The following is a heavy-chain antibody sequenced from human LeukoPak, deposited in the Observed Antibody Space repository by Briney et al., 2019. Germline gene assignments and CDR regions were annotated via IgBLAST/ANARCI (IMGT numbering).Heavy chain of an antibody. J-gene: IGHJ6*02. V-gene: IGHV1-8*01. CDR1: GYTFISYD. Sequence: ASVKVSCKVSGYTFISYDINWVRQATGQGLEWLAWMNPHNGNTAFAQKFQGRVTVTRDTSISTAYMELSGLRSEDTAVYYCARRGPPYGHYGMDVWGQGTTVTVSS. CDR2: MNPHNGNT. CDR3: ARRGPPYGHYGMDV. D-gene: IGHD3-16*01.